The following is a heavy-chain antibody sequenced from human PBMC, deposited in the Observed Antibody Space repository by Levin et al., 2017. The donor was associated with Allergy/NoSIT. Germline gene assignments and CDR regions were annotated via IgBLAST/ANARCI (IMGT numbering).Heavy chain of an antibody. J-gene: IGHJ6*02. CDR1: GFTFGDYA. CDR2: IRSKAYGGTT. V-gene: IGHV3-49*04. CDR3: TREGAIAAAGLYYYYYYGMDV. Sequence: GGSLRLSCTASGFTFGDYAMSWVRQAPGKGLEWVGFIRSKAYGGTTEYAASVKGRFTISRDDSKSIAYLQMNSLKTEDTAVYYCTREGAIAAAGLYYYYYYGMDVWGQGTTVTVSS. D-gene: IGHD6-13*01.